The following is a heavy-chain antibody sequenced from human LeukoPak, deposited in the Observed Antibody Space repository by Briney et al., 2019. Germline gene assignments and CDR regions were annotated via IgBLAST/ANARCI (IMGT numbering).Heavy chain of an antibody. CDR1: GDSVSSNSAA. CDR2: TYYRSRWFD. V-gene: IGHV6-1*01. CDR3: EREAFSGSYRRGLDV. J-gene: IGHJ6*02. D-gene: IGHD1-26*01. Sequence: SQTLSLTCAISGDSVSSNSAAWNWIRQSPSRGLEWLGRTYYRSRWFDEYAVSVKSRIAINPDTSKNQFSLQLNSVTPEDTAVYYCEREAFSGSYRRGLDVWGQGTTVTVSS.